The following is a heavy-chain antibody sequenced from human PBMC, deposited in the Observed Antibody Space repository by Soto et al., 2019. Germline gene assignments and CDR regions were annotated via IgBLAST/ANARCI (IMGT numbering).Heavy chain of an antibody. J-gene: IGHJ4*02. V-gene: IGHV1-69*02. CDR2: IIPIRGIA. CDR1: GGTFSSYT. Sequence: QVQLVQSGAEVKKPGSSVKVSCKASGGTFSSYTISWVRQAPGQGLEWMGRIIPIRGIANYAKKFQGSVTLTADKSTSTAYTELSSLRSEDTAVYYCAIQGVVATARYFDYWGQGTLVTVSS. CDR3: AIQGVVATARYFDY. D-gene: IGHD5-12*01.